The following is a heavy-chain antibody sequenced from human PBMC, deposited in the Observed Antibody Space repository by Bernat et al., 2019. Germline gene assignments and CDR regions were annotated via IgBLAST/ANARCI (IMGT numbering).Heavy chain of an antibody. J-gene: IGHJ6*04. CDR3: ARRVSDTEYYYYRLDV. CDR2: INHSGIT. Sequence: QVQLQQWGAGLLKPSETLSLTCAVYGGSFSDYYWTWIRQPPGKGLEWIGEINHSGITNYNPSLRSRVTISRDTAKNQVSLKLNSVTAADTAVYYCARRVSDTEYYYYRLDVWGKGTTVTVSS. V-gene: IGHV4-34*01. D-gene: IGHD2-8*02. CDR1: GGSFSDYY.